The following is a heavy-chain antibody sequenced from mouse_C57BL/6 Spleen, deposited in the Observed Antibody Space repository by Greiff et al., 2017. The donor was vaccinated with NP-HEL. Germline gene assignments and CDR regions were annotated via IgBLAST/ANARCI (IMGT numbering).Heavy chain of an antibody. J-gene: IGHJ1*03. CDR3: ARNYYGSSYWYFDV. CDR2: IYPGDGDT. CDR1: GYAFSSSW. D-gene: IGHD1-1*01. V-gene: IGHV1-82*01. Sequence: QVQLKESGPELVKPGASVKISCKASGYAFSSSWMNWVKQRPGKGLEWIGRIYPGDGDTNYNGKFKGKATLTADKSSSTAYMQLSSLTSEDSAVYFCARNYYGSSYWYFDVWGTGTTVTVSS.